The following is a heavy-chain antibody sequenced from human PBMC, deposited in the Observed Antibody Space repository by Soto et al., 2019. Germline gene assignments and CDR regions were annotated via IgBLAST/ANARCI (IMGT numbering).Heavy chain of an antibody. J-gene: IGHJ4*02. CDR2: LTSDGRTP. V-gene: IGHV3-74*01. CDR1: GFTFGNYW. CDR3: ARAEVDY. Sequence: GGSLRLSCAASGFTFGNYWMHWVRQAPGKGPEWVSRLTSDGRTPYYADSVKGRFTVSRDNAKNTLYLQMNSLRAEDTAVYYCARAEVDYRGQGTLVTVSS.